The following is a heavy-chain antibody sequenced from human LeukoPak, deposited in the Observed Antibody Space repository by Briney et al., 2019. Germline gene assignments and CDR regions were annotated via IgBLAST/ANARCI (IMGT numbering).Heavy chain of an antibody. D-gene: IGHD3-22*01. CDR1: GFTFSSYA. V-gene: IGHV3-30-3*01. CDR2: ISYDGSNK. Sequence: GRSLRLSCAASGFTFSSYAMHWVRQAPGKGLEWVAVISYDGSNKYYADSVKGRFTISRDNSKNTLYLQMNSLRAEDTAVYYCARDYYDSSGYSGLSYWGQGTLVTVSS. J-gene: IGHJ4*02. CDR3: ARDYYDSSGYSGLSY.